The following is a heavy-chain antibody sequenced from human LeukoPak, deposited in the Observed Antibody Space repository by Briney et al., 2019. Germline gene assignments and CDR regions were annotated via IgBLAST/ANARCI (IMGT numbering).Heavy chain of an antibody. V-gene: IGHV3-30*03. CDR2: ISYDGSIE. CDR3: AREEEGELPDY. CDR1: GFTFSNYA. J-gene: IGHJ4*02. Sequence: GGSLRLSCVASGFTFSNYAMSWVRQAPGKGLEWVAIISYDGSIEHYADSVRGRFTVSRDNSKNTVYLQMNSLRTDDTARYFCAREEEGELPDYWGQGTLVTVSS. D-gene: IGHD1-26*01.